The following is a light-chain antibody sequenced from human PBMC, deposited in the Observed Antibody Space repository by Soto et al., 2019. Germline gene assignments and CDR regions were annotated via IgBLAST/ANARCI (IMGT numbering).Light chain of an antibody. J-gene: IGKJ5*01. Sequence: EIVLTQSPAALSLSPGERATLSCRASQSVRSYLAWYQQKPGQAPRLLIYDASNRAPGIPTRFSGSGSGTELTVTISSLEPEDFAVDYCQQRTNWPRITFGQGTRLEIK. CDR3: QQRTNWPRIT. CDR1: QSVRSY. V-gene: IGKV3-11*01. CDR2: DAS.